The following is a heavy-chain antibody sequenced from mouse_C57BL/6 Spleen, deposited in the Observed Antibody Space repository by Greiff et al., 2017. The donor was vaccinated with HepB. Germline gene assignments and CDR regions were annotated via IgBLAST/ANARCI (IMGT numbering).Heavy chain of an antibody. D-gene: IGHD2-12*01. J-gene: IGHJ4*01. CDR1: GYSITSGYY. V-gene: IGHV3-6*01. CDR2: ISYDGSN. CDR3: ARDAYSYYAMDY. Sequence: EVKLVESGPGLVKPSQSLSLTCSVTGYSITSGYYWNWIRQFPGNKLEWMGYISYDGSNNYNPSLKNRISITRDTSKNQFFLKLNSVTTEDTATYYCARDAYSYYAMDYWGQGTSVTVSS.